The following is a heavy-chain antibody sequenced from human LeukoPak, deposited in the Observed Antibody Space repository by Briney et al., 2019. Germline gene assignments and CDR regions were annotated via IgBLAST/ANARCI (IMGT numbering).Heavy chain of an antibody. CDR1: GFTFSSYA. V-gene: IGHV3-30*04. CDR3: ARDIDPTGLVPAAMPGY. J-gene: IGHJ4*02. D-gene: IGHD2-2*01. CDR2: ISYDGSNK. Sequence: GGSLRLSCAASGFTFSSYAMHWVRQAPGKGLEWVAVISYDGSNKYYADSVKGRSTISRDNSKNTLYLQMNSLRAEDTAVYYCARDIDPTGLVPAAMPGYWGQGTLVTVSS.